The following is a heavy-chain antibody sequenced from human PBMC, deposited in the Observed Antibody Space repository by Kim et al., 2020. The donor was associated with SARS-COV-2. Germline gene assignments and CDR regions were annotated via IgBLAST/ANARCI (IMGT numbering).Heavy chain of an antibody. D-gene: IGHD1-1*01. J-gene: IGHJ4*02. V-gene: IGHV5-51*01. CDR3: ARQMDNWNDPVAFDY. Sequence: PSFPGQVTISADKSIRTAYLQWSSLKASDTAMYYCARQMDNWNDPVAFDYWGQGTLVTVSS.